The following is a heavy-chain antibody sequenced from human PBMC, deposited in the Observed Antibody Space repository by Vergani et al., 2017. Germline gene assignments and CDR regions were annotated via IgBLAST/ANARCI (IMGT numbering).Heavy chain of an antibody. J-gene: IGHJ6*02. Sequence: QVQLQESGPGLVKPSETLSLTCAVSGYSISSCYYWGWIRQPPGKGLEWIGSIYHSGSTYYNPSLKSRVTISVDTSKNQFSLKLSSATAADTAVYYSARVYCSGGSCPYYYGMDVWGQGTTVTVSS. CDR2: IYHSGST. CDR3: ARVYCSGGSCPYYYGMDV. CDR1: GYSISSCYY. D-gene: IGHD2-15*01. V-gene: IGHV4-38-2*01.